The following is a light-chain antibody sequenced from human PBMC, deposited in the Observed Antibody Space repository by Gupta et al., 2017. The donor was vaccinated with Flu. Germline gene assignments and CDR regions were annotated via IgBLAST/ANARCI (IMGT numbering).Light chain of an antibody. CDR3: AGWDDSRVI. Sequence: SVLTQPPSASGTPGQRVTISCSGSNSDIGTNTVNWYQHLPGTAPKLLIYANNRRPSGVPDRFSGSKSGPSASLAISGLQSDDEADYYCAGWDDSRVIFGGGTKLTVL. J-gene: IGLJ2*01. CDR1: NSDIGTNT. CDR2: ANN. V-gene: IGLV1-44*01.